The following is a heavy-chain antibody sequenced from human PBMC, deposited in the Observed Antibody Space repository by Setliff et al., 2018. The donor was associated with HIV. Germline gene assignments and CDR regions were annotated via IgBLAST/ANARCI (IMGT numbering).Heavy chain of an antibody. J-gene: IGHJ4*02. CDR1: GFTFSSYS. D-gene: IGHD3-16*01. Sequence: GGSLRLSCAASGFTFSSYSMNWVRQAPGKGLEWVSYITSSGRTIYYADSVKGRFTISRDNAKNSLYLQMNSLRAEDTAVYYCARDEPTGGIDYWGQGTLVTVSS. V-gene: IGHV3-48*04. CDR2: ITSSGRTI. CDR3: ARDEPTGGIDY.